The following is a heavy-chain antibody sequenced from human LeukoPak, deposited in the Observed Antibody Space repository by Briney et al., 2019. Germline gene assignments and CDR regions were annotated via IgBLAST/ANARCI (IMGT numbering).Heavy chain of an antibody. Sequence: SETLSLTGTVSGGSISSRTYYWSWIRQHPGKGLEWIGYIYYGGSTYYNPSLKSRLSISVDTSKNHFSLKLSSVTAADTAVYFCARDRRGLDFYDAFDIWGQGTMVTVSS. J-gene: IGHJ3*02. D-gene: IGHD2/OR15-2a*01. CDR2: IYYGGST. CDR1: GGSISSRTYY. CDR3: ARDRRGLDFYDAFDI. V-gene: IGHV4-31*03.